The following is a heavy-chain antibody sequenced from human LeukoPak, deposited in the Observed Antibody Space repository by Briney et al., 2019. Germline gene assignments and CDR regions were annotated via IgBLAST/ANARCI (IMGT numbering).Heavy chain of an antibody. CDR1: GGSISSSSYY. Sequence: SETLSLTCTVSGGSISSSSYYWGWIRQPPGKGLEWIGSIYYSGSTYYNPSLKSRVTISVDTSKNQFSLKLTSVTAADTAVYYCARGRSIEAAVGHWGQGTLVSVSS. D-gene: IGHD6-13*01. V-gene: IGHV4-39*01. CDR2: IYYSGST. CDR3: ARGRSIEAAVGH. J-gene: IGHJ4*02.